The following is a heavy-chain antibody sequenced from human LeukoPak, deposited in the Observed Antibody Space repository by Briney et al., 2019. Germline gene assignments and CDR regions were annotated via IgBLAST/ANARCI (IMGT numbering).Heavy chain of an antibody. CDR2: FYRGDTT. D-gene: IGHD2-21*01. V-gene: IGHV3-53*01. CDR1: GFSFSSSY. J-gene: IGHJ4*02. CDR3: AREVISIPSYFDS. Sequence: GGSLRLSCAASGFSFSSSYMYWVRQAPGKGLEWVSFFYRGDTTYYAESVRGRFTISRDNSKNTLYLLMNSLIPEDTAVYYCAREVISIPSYFDSWGQGTLVTVSS.